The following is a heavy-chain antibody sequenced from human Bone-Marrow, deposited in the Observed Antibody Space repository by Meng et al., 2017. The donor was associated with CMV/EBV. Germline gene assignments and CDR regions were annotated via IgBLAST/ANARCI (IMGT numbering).Heavy chain of an antibody. CDR2: ISSSSSTI. Sequence: SCKASGGTFSSYAISWVRQAPGKGLEWVAYISSSSSTIYYADSVKGRFTISRDNAKESLYLQMNSLRAEDTAVYYCARSLGAVYYYYGMDVWGQGPTVTVSS. D-gene: IGHD4/OR15-4a*01. CDR1: GGTFSSYA. V-gene: IGHV3-48*04. CDR3: ARSLGAVYYYYGMDV. J-gene: IGHJ6*02.